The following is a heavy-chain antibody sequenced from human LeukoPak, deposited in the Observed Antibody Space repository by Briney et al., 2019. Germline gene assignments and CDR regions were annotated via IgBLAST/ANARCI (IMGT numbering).Heavy chain of an antibody. V-gene: IGHV3-53*01. Sequence: GGSLRLSCAASGFTVITNDMTWVRQAPGKGLEWVSVLYSDGNTKYADSVQGRFTISRDNSKSTLYLEMNSLSPDDRAVYYCARGVEPLAANTLAYWGQGTLVTVSS. CDR2: LYSDGNT. CDR1: GFTVITND. CDR3: ARGVEPLAANTLAY. D-gene: IGHD1-14*01. J-gene: IGHJ4*02.